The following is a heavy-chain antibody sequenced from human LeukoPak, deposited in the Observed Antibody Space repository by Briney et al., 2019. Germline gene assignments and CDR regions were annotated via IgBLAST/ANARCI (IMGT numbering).Heavy chain of an antibody. CDR2: IYSSGST. CDR3: ARLPWIQLWYFDY. Sequence: SETLSLTCTVSGGSISSYYWNWIRQPAGKGLEWIGRIYSSGSTDYNPSLKSRVTMSVDTSKNQFSLKLSSVTAADTAVYYCARLPWIQLWYFDYWGQGTLVTVSS. CDR1: GGSISSYY. J-gene: IGHJ4*02. V-gene: IGHV4-4*07. D-gene: IGHD5-18*01.